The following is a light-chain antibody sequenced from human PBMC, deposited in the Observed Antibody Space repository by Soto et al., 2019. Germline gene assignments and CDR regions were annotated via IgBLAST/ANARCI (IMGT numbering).Light chain of an antibody. CDR2: KAS. V-gene: IGKV1-5*03. Sequence: DIQMTQSPSTLSASVGDRVTITCRASQSISSWLAWYQQKPGTAPKLLIYKASTLQSGVPSRFSGSGSGTEFTLTIGSLQPDDSATYYCQQYRDNLTFDQATKVAIK. CDR3: QQYRDNLT. CDR1: QSISSW. J-gene: IGKJ1*01.